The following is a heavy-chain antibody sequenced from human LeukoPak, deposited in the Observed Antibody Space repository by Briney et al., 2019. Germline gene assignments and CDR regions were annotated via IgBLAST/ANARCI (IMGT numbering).Heavy chain of an antibody. CDR2: IIPIFGTA. CDR3: ARDGGITMVRGAYY. Sequence: GASVKVSCKASGGTFSSYAISWVRQAPGQGLEWMGRIIPIFGTANYAQKFQGRVTITTDESTSTAYMELSSLRSEDTAVYYCARDGGITMVRGAYYWGQGTLVTVSS. V-gene: IGHV1-69*05. D-gene: IGHD3-10*01. CDR1: GGTFSSYA. J-gene: IGHJ4*02.